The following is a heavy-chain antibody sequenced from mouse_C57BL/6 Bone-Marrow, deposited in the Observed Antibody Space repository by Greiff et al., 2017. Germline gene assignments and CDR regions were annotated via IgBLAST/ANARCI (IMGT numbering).Heavy chain of an antibody. V-gene: IGHV1-55*01. CDR3: ADYYGSSAGWYFDV. Sequence: QVQLQQPGAELVKPGASVKMSCKASGYTFTSYWITWVKQRPGQGLEWIGDIYPGSGSTNSNEKFKSKATLTVDTSSSTAYMQLSSLTSEDSAVYYGADYYGSSAGWYFDVWGTGTTVTVSS. CDR2: IYPGSGST. J-gene: IGHJ1*03. CDR1: GYTFTSYW. D-gene: IGHD1-1*01.